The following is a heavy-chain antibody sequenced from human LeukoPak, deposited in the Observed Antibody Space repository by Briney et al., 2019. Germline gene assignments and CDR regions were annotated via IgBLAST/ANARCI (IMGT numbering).Heavy chain of an antibody. D-gene: IGHD3-22*01. V-gene: IGHV1-69*06. CDR1: EGTFSSYA. CDR2: IIPIFGTA. CDR3: ARDRLNYYDSSGYLWSFDY. Sequence: SVKVSCKASEGTFSSYAISWVRQAPGQGLEWMGGIIPIFGTANYAQKFQGRVTITADKSTSTAYMELSSLRSEDTAVYYCARDRLNYYDSSGYLWSFDYWGQGTLVTVSS. J-gene: IGHJ4*02.